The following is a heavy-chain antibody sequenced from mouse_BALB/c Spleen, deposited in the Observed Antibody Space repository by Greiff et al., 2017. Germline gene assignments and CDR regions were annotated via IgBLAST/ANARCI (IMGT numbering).Heavy chain of an antibody. J-gene: IGHJ4*01. CDR3: ASPMITTEYYYAMDY. V-gene: IGHV14-3*02. D-gene: IGHD2-4*01. Sequence: VQLQQSGAELVKPGASVKLSCTASGFNIKDTYMHWVKQRPEQGLEWIGRIDPANGNTKYDPKFQGKATITADTSSNTAYLQLSSLTSEDTAVYYCASPMITTEYYYAMDYWGQGTSVTGSS. CDR2: IDPANGNT. CDR1: GFNIKDTY.